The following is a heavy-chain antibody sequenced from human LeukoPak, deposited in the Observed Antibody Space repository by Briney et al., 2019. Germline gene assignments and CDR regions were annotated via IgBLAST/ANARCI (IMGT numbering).Heavy chain of an antibody. V-gene: IGHV3-23*01. CDR3: AKRGVYSSGWYYYFDS. D-gene: IGHD6-19*01. J-gene: IGHJ4*02. CDR1: GFTFSSHA. CDR2: ISGSASST. Sequence: PGGSLRLSCVASGFTFSSHAMSWVRQAPGKGLEWVSAISGSASSTYYADSVKGRFTISRDNSKNTLYLQMNSLRAEDTAVYYCAKRGVYSSGWYYYFDSWGQGTLVTVSS.